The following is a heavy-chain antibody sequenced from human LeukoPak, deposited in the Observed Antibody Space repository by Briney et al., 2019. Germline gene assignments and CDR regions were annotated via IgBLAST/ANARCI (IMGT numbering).Heavy chain of an antibody. D-gene: IGHD3-10*01. J-gene: IGHJ5*02. CDR3: AKDHGSGGYHDPNWFDP. CDR2: ISYDGSYK. Sequence: PGRSLRLSCAASGFTFSSYGMHWVRQAPGKGLDWVTVISYDGSYKYYAESVKGRFTISRDNSKKTLYLQMNSLRAEDTAVYYCAKDHGSGGYHDPNWFDPWGQGTLVTVSS. CDR1: GFTFSSYG. V-gene: IGHV3-30*18.